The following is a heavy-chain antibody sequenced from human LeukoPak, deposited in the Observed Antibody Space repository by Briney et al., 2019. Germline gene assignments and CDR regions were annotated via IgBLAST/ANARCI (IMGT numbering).Heavy chain of an antibody. V-gene: IGHV4-59*01. Sequence: SETLSLTCTVSGGSISSYYWSWIRQPPGKGLEWIGYIYYSGSTNYNPSLKSRVTISVDTSKNQFSLKLSSVTAADTAVYYCARVSDDYGANFGYWGQGTLVTVSS. CDR3: ARVSDDYGANFGY. CDR2: IYYSGST. D-gene: IGHD4-17*01. J-gene: IGHJ4*02. CDR1: GGSISSYY.